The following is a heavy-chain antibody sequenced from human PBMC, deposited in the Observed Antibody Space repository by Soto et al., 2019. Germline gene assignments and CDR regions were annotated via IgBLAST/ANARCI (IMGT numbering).Heavy chain of an antibody. V-gene: IGHV3-73*02. CDR2: IRSKANSYAT. CDR1: GFTFSGSA. D-gene: IGHD6-13*01. Sequence: EVQLVESGGGLVQPGGSLKLSCAASGFTFSGSAMHWVRQASGKGLEWVGRIRSKANSYATAYAASVKGRFTISRDDSKNTAYLQMNSLKXXXXXXXXXXRPPPYSSSGMDVWGQXTT. J-gene: IGHJ6*02. CDR3: XRPPPYSSSGMDV.